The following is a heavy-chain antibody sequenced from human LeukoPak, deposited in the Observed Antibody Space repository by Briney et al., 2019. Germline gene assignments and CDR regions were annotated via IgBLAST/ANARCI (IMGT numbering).Heavy chain of an antibody. J-gene: IGHJ4*02. V-gene: IGHV3-20*04. Sequence: GGSLRLSCAASGFTFDDYGMSWVRQAPGKGLEWVSGINWNGGSTGYADSVKGRFTISRDNAKNSLYLQMNSLRAEDTALYCCARLWFGELPGDYWGQGTLVTVSS. D-gene: IGHD3-10*01. CDR2: INWNGGST. CDR1: GFTFDDYG. CDR3: ARLWFGELPGDY.